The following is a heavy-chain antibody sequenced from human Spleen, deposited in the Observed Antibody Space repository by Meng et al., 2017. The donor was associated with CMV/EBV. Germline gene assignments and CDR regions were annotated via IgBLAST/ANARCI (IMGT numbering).Heavy chain of an antibody. Sequence: GGSLRLSCAASGFTLSNYAMSWVRQAGKGLEWVSTVSRSGGGTDYADSVKGRFTVSRDNSKNTLFLQINSLRAEDTAVYYCAKVRIAALGMDVWGQGTTVTVSS. CDR2: VSRSGGGT. CDR1: GFTLSNYA. D-gene: IGHD6-6*01. CDR3: AKVRIAALGMDV. J-gene: IGHJ6*02. V-gene: IGHV3-23*01.